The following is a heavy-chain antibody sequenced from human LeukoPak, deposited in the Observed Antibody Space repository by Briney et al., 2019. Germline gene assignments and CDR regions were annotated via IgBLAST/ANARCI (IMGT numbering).Heavy chain of an antibody. CDR3: ARVSGYCSGGSCYYVGFDY. CDR2: ISGSGTTT. D-gene: IGHD2-15*01. CDR1: GFTFSNYA. Sequence: PGASLRLSCAASGFTFSNYAMTWVRQTPGKGLEWVASISGSGTTTFYADSVKGRFTISRDNAKNSLYLQMNSLRAEDTALYYCARVSGYCSGGSCYYVGFDYWGQGTLVTVSS. J-gene: IGHJ4*02. V-gene: IGHV3-23*01.